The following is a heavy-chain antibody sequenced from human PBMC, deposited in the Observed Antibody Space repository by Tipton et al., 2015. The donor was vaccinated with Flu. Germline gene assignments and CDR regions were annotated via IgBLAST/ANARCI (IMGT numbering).Heavy chain of an antibody. D-gene: IGHD6-6*01. V-gene: IGHV1-18*04. J-gene: IGHJ4*02. CDR1: GYTFTNNG. Sequence: QSGPEVKKPGASVKVSCKAFGYTFTNNGISWVRQAPGQGLEWMGWISSYDGNTNYAQNLQGRVTMTTDTSTNTAYMELRSLRSDDTAVYYCARDRSTSDYWGQGTQVTVSS. CDR3: ARDRSTSDY. CDR2: ISSYDGNT.